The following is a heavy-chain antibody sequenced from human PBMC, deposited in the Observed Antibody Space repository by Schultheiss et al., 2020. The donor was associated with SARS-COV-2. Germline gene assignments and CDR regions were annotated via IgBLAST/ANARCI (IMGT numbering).Heavy chain of an antibody. CDR3: VRDRSWWTPYNCFDL. J-gene: IGHJ5*02. D-gene: IGHD2-15*01. Sequence: GGSLRLSCAASGFTFSSYDMHWVRQATGKGLEWVSAIGTAGDTYYPGSVKGRFTVSRDNANNSLYLQMHSLRAEDTAVYYCVRDRSWWTPYNCFDLWGRGTLVTVSS. CDR2: IGTAGDT. CDR1: GFTFSSYD. V-gene: IGHV3-13*01.